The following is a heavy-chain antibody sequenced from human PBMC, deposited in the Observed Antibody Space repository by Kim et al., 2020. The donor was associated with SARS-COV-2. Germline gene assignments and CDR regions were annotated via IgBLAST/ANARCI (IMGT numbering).Heavy chain of an antibody. CDR3: ATSRTFDY. J-gene: IGHJ4*02. CDR2: INSDGSTT. CDR1: GFTFSSYW. Sequence: GGSLRLSCAASGFTFSSYWIHWVRQALGKGPVWVSGINSDGSTTRYADSVKGRFTISRDNATNTLYLQMNSLRAEDTAVYYCATSRTFDYLGQGTLVTVS. D-gene: IGHD2-2*01. V-gene: IGHV3-74*01.